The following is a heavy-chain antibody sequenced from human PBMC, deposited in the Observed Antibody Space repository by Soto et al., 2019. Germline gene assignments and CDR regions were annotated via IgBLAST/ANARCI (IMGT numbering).Heavy chain of an antibody. CDR3: ARDRVVYLTYYYYGMDV. CDR2: INHSGST. CDR1: GGSFSGYY. J-gene: IGHJ6*02. D-gene: IGHD1-20*01. V-gene: IGHV4-34*01. Sequence: SETLSLTCAVYGGSFSGYYWSWIRQPPGKGLEWIGEINHSGSTNYNPSLKSRVTISVDTSKNQFSLKLSSVTAADTAVYYCARDRVVYLTYYYYGMDVWGQGTTVTVSS.